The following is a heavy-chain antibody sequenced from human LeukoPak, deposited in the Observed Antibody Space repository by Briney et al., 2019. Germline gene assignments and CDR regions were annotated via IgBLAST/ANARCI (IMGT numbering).Heavy chain of an antibody. Sequence: SVKVSCKASGGTFSSYAISWVRQAPGQGLEWMGRIIPILGIANYAQKFQGRVTITADKSTSTAYMELSSLRSEDTAVYYCARYSGSYDYYFDCWGQGTLVTVSS. CDR2: IIPILGIA. J-gene: IGHJ4*02. D-gene: IGHD1-26*01. CDR1: GGTFSSYA. V-gene: IGHV1-69*04. CDR3: ARYSGSYDYYFDC.